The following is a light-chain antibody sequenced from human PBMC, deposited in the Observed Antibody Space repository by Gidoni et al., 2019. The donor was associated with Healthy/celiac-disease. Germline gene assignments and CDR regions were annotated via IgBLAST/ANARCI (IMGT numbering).Light chain of an antibody. Sequence: SYVLTQPPSVSVAPGQTASITCGGNNIGSRSVHWYQQKRGQAPVLVVYDDSDRPSWIPERFSGSNSGHTATLTISRVEAGDEADYYCQVWDSSSDHPVFGTGTKVTVL. J-gene: IGLJ1*01. CDR1: NIGSRS. CDR3: QVWDSSSDHPV. CDR2: DDS. V-gene: IGLV3-21*02.